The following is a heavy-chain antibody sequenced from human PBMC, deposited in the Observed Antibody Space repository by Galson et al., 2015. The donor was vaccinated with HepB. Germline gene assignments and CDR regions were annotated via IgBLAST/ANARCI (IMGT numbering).Heavy chain of an antibody. J-gene: IGHJ3*02. CDR3: ARLPVSGRLFGVFDI. D-gene: IGHD3-10*02. V-gene: IGHV5-10-1*01. CDR1: GYNFTNYW. Sequence: QSGAEVKKPGESLRISCKGSGYNFTNYWITWVRQMPGKGLEWMGRIDPIDSYTNYSPSFQGHVTISADKSITTAYLQWSGLKASDSAMYYCARLPVSGRLFGVFDIWGQGTMVIVSS. CDR2: IDPIDSYT.